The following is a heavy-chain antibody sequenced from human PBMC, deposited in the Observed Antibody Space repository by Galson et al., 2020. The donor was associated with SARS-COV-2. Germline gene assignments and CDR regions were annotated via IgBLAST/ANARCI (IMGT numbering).Heavy chain of an antibody. J-gene: IGHJ4*02. Sequence: ASVKVSCKTSGYTFISYYVHWVRQAPGQGHQWMGLLNPNGGSTTYAQKFQGRVTMTRDTSTSTLYMELNSLTSDDTAVYYCVRISRAQWPMLAFDYWGQGTRVTVSS. CDR1: GYTFISYY. D-gene: IGHD6-19*01. CDR2: LNPNGGST. CDR3: VRISRAQWPMLAFDY. V-gene: IGHV1-46*03.